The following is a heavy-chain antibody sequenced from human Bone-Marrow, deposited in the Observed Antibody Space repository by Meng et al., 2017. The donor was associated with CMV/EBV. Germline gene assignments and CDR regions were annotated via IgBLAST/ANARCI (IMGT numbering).Heavy chain of an antibody. CDR2: IIPARAAT. D-gene: IGHD2-2*01. V-gene: IGHV1-69*10. Sequence: SVKVSCKASGGTFDHYAISWVRQAPGQGLEWMGGIIPARAATSYGQRLQGRLTITADTSTSTAYMELSSLRSEDTAVYYCAGRLPRKYQLLLPYYYYGMDVWGQGTTVTVSS. CDR3: AGRLPRKYQLLLPYYYYGMDV. J-gene: IGHJ6*02. CDR1: GGTFDHYA.